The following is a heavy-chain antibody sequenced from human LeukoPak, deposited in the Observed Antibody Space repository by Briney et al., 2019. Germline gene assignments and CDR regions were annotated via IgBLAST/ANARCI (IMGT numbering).Heavy chain of an antibody. CDR3: AREGPIVATIGY. Sequence: KTSETLSLTCTVSGGSISSGGYYWSWIRQHPGKGLEWIGYIYYSGSTYYNPSLKSRVTISVDTSKNQFSLKLSSVTAADTAVYYCAREGPIVATIGYWGQGTLVTVSS. CDR2: IYYSGST. D-gene: IGHD5-12*01. V-gene: IGHV4-31*03. CDR1: GGSISSGGYY. J-gene: IGHJ4*02.